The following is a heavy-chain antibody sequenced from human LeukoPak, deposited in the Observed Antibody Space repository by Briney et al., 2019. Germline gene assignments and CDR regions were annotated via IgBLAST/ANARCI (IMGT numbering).Heavy chain of an antibody. D-gene: IGHD3-10*01. J-gene: IGHJ6*03. Sequence: GGSLRLSCAASGFTFSSYSMNWVRQAPGKGLEWVSSISSSSSYIYYADSVKGRFTISRDSAKNSLYLQMNSLRAEDTALYYCARVWAYYMDVWGKGTTVTVSS. CDR1: GFTFSSYS. CDR2: ISSSSSYI. CDR3: ARVWAYYMDV. V-gene: IGHV3-21*01.